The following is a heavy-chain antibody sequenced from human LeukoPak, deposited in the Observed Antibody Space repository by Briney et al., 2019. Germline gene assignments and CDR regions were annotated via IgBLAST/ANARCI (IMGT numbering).Heavy chain of an antibody. D-gene: IGHD6-13*01. J-gene: IGHJ4*02. V-gene: IGHV4-4*02. CDR2: IYHSGST. CDR1: GASITSNNW. Sequence: SGTLSLTCAVSGASITSNNWWWSWVRQPPGKGLEWIGEIYHSGSTNYNPSLKSRVTMSVDKSKNQFSLKLSSVTAADTAVYYCASAEPRGIIWFPYWGQGTLVTVSS. CDR3: ASAEPRGIIWFPY.